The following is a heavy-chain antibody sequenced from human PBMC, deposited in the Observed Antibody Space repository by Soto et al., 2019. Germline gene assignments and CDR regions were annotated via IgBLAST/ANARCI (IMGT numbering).Heavy chain of an antibody. Sequence: QVQLQQWGAGLLKPSETLSLTCAVYGGSFSGYYWSWIRQPPGKGLEWIGEINHSGSTNYNPSLKSRVTISVDTSKNQFSLKLSAVTAADTAVYYCAVSPRRGVVWAFDIWGQGTMVTVSS. D-gene: IGHD3-10*01. CDR1: GGSFSGYY. J-gene: IGHJ3*02. CDR3: AVSPRRGVVWAFDI. CDR2: INHSGST. V-gene: IGHV4-34*01.